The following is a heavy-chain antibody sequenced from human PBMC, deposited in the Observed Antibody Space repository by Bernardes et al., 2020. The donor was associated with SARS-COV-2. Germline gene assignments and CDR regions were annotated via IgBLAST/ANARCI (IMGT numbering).Heavy chain of an antibody. CDR3: ARAPYYYGGMDV. CDR2: INAGNGNT. CDR1: GYTFTSYA. D-gene: IGHD3-10*01. Sequence: ASVKVSCKASGYTFTSYAMHWVRQAPGQRLEWMGWINAGNGNTKYSQKFQGRVTITRDTSASTAYMELSSLRSEDTAVYYCARAPYYYGGMDVWGQGTTVTVSS. J-gene: IGHJ6*02. V-gene: IGHV1-3*01.